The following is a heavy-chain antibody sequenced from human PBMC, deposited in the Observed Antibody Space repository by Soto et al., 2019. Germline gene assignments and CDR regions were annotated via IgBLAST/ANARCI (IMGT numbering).Heavy chain of an antibody. CDR1: EYTFTGYY. CDR2: INPNGGGT. D-gene: IGHD6-19*01. J-gene: IGHJ4*02. V-gene: IGHV1-2*02. Sequence: ASVKVSCKASEYTFTGYYLHWVRQAPGQRLEWMGWINPNGGGTIYAQKFQGRLTMTRDASITTAYMELSRLSSDDAAFYYCATSSDWSPLLDYWGQGTLVTVSS. CDR3: ATSSDWSPLLDY.